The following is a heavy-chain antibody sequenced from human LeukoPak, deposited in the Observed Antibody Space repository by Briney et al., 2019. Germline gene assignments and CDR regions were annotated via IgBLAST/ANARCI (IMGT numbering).Heavy chain of an antibody. CDR3: AREETGKIVVVGDFDY. Sequence: GASAKVSCKASGYTFTSYGISWVRQAPGQGLEWMGWISTYNADTDYAQNLQGRVTMTTDTSTSTAYMELRSLRSDDTAVYYCAREETGKIVVVGDFDYWGQGTLVTVSS. CDR1: GYTFTSYG. V-gene: IGHV1-18*01. J-gene: IGHJ4*02. CDR2: ISTYNADT. D-gene: IGHD3-22*01.